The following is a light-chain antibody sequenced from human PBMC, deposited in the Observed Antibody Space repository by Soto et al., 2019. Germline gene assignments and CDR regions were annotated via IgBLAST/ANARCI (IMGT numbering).Light chain of an antibody. CDR1: QSLANSF. CDR2: DTS. V-gene: IGKV3-20*01. CDR3: QQYGTSEII. J-gene: IGKJ5*01. Sequence: EFVWTQSPGTLSLSPGERATLSCRASQSLANSFLAWYQQKPGQAPRLLIYDTSSRASGIPDRFSGSGSGTDFTLTISRLETEDFAVFYCQQYGTSEIIFGQGTRLENK.